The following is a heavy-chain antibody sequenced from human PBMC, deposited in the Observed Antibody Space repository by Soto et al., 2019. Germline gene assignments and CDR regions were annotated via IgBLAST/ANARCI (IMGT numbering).Heavy chain of an antibody. CDR3: ARDRGPYDYFGMDV. CDR1: GFTFSSYD. V-gene: IGHV3-13*01. Sequence: EVQLVESGGGLVQPGGSLRLSCAVSGFTFSSYDMHWVRQRTGKGLEWVSAIGTDGNTYYTASVKGRFTISRENAKNSLYLQMDSRRAEDTAVYYCARDRGPYDYFGMDVWGQGTTVTVSS. J-gene: IGHJ6*02. CDR2: IGTDGNT. D-gene: IGHD3-10*01.